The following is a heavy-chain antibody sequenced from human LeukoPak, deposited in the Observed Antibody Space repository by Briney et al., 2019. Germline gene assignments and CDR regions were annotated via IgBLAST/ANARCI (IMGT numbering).Heavy chain of an antibody. CDR3: ARGGGVAVADYFFDF. J-gene: IGHJ4*02. Sequence: SETLSLTCAVSGESFSNYFWSWIRQPPGQGLEWIGEINHSGSTNYNPSLKSRVTVSVDPAKNQLSLKLRSVTAADTAVYYCARGGGVAVADYFFDFWGQGTLVTVSS. CDR1: GESFSNYF. D-gene: IGHD6-19*01. CDR2: INHSGST. V-gene: IGHV4-34*01.